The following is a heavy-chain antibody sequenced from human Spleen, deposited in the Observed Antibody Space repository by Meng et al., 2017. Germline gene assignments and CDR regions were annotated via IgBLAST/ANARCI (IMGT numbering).Heavy chain of an antibody. V-gene: IGHV4-59*08. Sequence: SETLSLTCTVSGVSISSYYWSWIRQPPGKGLEWIGYIYYSGSTNYNPSLKSRVNMSLDTSKNHFSLRLRSVTAADTAVYYCAGGAVVTLIFYHAMDVWGQGTTVTVSS. CDR2: IYYSGST. CDR3: AGGAVVTLIFYHAMDV. D-gene: IGHD2-21*02. CDR1: GVSISSYY. J-gene: IGHJ6*02.